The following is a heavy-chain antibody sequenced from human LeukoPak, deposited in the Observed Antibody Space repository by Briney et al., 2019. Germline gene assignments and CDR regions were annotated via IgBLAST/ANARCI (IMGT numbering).Heavy chain of an antibody. Sequence: GGTLRLSCAASGFTFSNYAMSWVRQAPGKGLEWVSAISGTGSNTYYADSVKGRFTFSRDNSKNTVYLQMNSLRADDTAVYFCAKGCFSATCGSSRWFDPWGQGTLVTVSS. D-gene: IGHD1-26*01. J-gene: IGHJ5*02. CDR3: AKGCFSATCGSSRWFDP. CDR1: GFTFSNYA. V-gene: IGHV3-23*01. CDR2: ISGTGSNT.